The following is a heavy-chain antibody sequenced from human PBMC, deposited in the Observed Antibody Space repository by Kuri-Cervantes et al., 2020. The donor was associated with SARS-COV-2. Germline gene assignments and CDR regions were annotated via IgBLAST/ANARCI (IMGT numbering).Heavy chain of an antibody. J-gene: IGHJ4*02. V-gene: IGHV1-46*01. CDR1: GYTFTSYY. CDR3: ARDGDYSNYGMYYFDY. CDR2: INPSGGST. D-gene: IGHD4-11*01. Sequence: ASVKVSCKASGYTFTSYYMHWVRQAPGQGLEWMGIINPSGGSTSYAQKFQGRDTMTRDTSTSTVYMELSSLRSEDTAVYYCARDGDYSNYGMYYFDYWGQGTLVTVSS.